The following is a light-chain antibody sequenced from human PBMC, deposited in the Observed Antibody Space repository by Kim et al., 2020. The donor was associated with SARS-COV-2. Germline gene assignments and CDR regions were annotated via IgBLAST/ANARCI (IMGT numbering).Light chain of an antibody. CDR3: NSYTTSGTVV. CDR1: SSDVGGFNY. CDR2: DVN. V-gene: IGLV2-14*03. J-gene: IGLJ2*01. Sequence: GHSYTLSGTEHSSDVGGFNYVSWYQQHPGKAPKLMIYDVNYRPSGVSNRFSGSKSGNTASLTISGLQAEDEADYYCNSYTTSGTVVFGGGTQLTVL.